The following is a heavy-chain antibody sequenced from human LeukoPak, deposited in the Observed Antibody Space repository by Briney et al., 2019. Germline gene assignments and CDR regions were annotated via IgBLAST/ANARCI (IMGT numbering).Heavy chain of an antibody. Sequence: SETLSLTCTVSGGSISSYYWSWIRQPPGKGLEWIGEINHSGSTNYNPSLKSRVTISVDTSKNQFSLKLSSVTAADTAVYYCARGRGGQLAAYWGQGTLVTVSS. D-gene: IGHD6-6*01. V-gene: IGHV4-34*01. CDR1: GGSISSYY. CDR2: INHSGST. CDR3: ARGRGGQLAAY. J-gene: IGHJ4*02.